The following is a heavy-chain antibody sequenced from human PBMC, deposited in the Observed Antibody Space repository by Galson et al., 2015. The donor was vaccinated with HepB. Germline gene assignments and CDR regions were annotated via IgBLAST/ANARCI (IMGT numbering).Heavy chain of an antibody. CDR3: ARDVDIVVVPATNDAFDI. Sequence: SVKVSCKASGYTFTSYAMHWVRQAPGQRLEWMGWINAGNGNTKYSQKFQGRVTITRDTSASTAYMELSSLRSEDTAVYYCARDVDIVVVPATNDAFDIWGQGTMVTVSS. CDR1: GYTFTSYA. D-gene: IGHD2-2*03. CDR2: INAGNGNT. J-gene: IGHJ3*02. V-gene: IGHV1-3*01.